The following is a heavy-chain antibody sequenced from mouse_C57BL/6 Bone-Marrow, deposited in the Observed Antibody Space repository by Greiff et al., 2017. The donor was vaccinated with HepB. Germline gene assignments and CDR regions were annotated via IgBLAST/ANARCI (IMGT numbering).Heavy chain of an antibody. CDR1: GFTFSSYG. CDR2: ISSGGSYT. V-gene: IGHV5-6*01. D-gene: IGHD1-1*01. J-gene: IGHJ3*01. Sequence: EVMLVESGGDLVKPGGSLKLSCAASGFTFSSYGMSWVRQTPDKRLEWVATISSGGSYTYYPDSVKGRFTISRDNAKNTLYLQMSSLKSEDTAMYYCARDTVVATEGFAYWGQGTLVTVSA. CDR3: ARDTVVATEGFAY.